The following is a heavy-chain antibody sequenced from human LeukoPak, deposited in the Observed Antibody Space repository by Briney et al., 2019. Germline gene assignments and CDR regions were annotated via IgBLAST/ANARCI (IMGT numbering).Heavy chain of an antibody. CDR2: MNPNSDNT. CDR1: GYTFTSYD. CDR3: ARVMITIFGVVHWFDP. V-gene: IGHV1-8*03. Sequence: ASVKVSCKASGYTFTSYDINWVRQATGQGLEWMGWMNPNSDNTGYAQKFQGRVTITRNTSISTAYMELSSLRSEDTAVYYRARVMITIFGVVHWFDPWGQGTLVTVSS. D-gene: IGHD3-3*01. J-gene: IGHJ5*02.